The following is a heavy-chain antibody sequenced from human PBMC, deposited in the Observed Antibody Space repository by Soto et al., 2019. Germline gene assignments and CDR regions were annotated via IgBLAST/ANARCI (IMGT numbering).Heavy chain of an antibody. CDR3: ARERTFGDNKHNYMDV. J-gene: IGHJ6*03. CDR1: EFTFSRHG. D-gene: IGHD3-10*01. V-gene: IGHV3-33*01. CDR2: IWSDGSNE. Sequence: QVQLVESGGGVVQPVRSLRLSCAASEFTFSRHGMHWVRQAPGKGLQWVRVIWSDGSNEVYADSVKGRFIISRDNSKNILYLQMNSLRAEDTAVYYCARERTFGDNKHNYMDVWGTGITVTVSS.